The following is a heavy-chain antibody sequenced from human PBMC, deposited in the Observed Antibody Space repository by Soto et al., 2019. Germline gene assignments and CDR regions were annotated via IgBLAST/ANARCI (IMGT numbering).Heavy chain of an antibody. Sequence: TLSLTCTVSGGSISSGGYYWSWIRQHPGKGLEWIGYIYYSGSTYYNTSLKSRVTISVDTSKNQFSLKLSSVTAADTAVYYCARDRNNYDSSGYYLDYWGQGTLVTVSS. CDR3: ARDRNNYDSSGYYLDY. CDR2: IYYSGST. CDR1: GGSISSGGYY. J-gene: IGHJ4*02. D-gene: IGHD3-22*01. V-gene: IGHV4-31*03.